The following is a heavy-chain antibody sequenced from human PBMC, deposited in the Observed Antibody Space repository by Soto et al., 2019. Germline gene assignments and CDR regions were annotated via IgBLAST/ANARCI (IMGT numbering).Heavy chain of an antibody. CDR1: GYSFTSYW. CDR2: IYPGDSDT. CDR3: ARRGSGSPHLWGLDV. D-gene: IGHD3-16*01. V-gene: IGHV5-51*01. Sequence: PGESLKISCQSSGYSFTSYWIGWVRQKPGKGLEWMGIIYPGDSDTRYSPSFQGQVTISADKSISTAYLQWSSLKASDTAMYYCARRGSGSPHLWGLDVWGQGTTVTVSS. J-gene: IGHJ6*02.